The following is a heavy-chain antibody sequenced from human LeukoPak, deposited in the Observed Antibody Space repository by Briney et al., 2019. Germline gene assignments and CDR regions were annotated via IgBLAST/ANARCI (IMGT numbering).Heavy chain of an antibody. CDR3: AKTHYYGSGSPISLDY. J-gene: IGHJ4*02. V-gene: IGHV3-23*01. CDR1: GFTFSSYA. D-gene: IGHD3-10*01. CDR2: ISGSGGST. Sequence: GGSLRLSCAASGFTFSSYAMSWVRQAPGKGLEWVSAISGSGGSTYYADSVKGRFTISRDNSKNTLYPQMNSLRAEDTAVYYCAKTHYYGSGSPISLDYWGQGTLVTVSS.